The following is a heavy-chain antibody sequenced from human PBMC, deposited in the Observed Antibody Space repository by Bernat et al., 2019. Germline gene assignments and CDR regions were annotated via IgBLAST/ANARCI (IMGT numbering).Heavy chain of an antibody. CDR2: IYWDDDK. V-gene: IGHV2-5*08. J-gene: IGHJ5*02. D-gene: IGHD6-13*01. CDR3: AHRDSSSWNNWFDP. Sequence: QVTLRESGPALVKPTQTLTLTCTFSGFSLSTSGMCVGWIRQPPGKALEWLALIYWDDDKRYSPSLKSRLTITKDTSKNQVVLTMTNMDPVDTATYYCAHRDSSSWNNWFDPWGQGTLVTVSS. CDR1: GFSLSTSGMC.